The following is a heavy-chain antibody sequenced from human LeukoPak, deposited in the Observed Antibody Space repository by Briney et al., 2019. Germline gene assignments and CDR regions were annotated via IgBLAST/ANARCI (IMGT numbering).Heavy chain of an antibody. J-gene: IGHJ3*02. CDR2: INQEGSQN. CDR3: ARDADLGATITGAFDI. D-gene: IGHD5-24*01. CDR1: GFTFSSYW. V-gene: IGHV3-7*01. Sequence: GGSLRLSCAASGFTFSSYWMSWVRRAPGKGLEWVASINQEGSQNYSVYSVKGRFTISRDNTKKSLYLQINRLRFDDTAVYYRARDADLGATITGAFDIWGQGTLVIVSS.